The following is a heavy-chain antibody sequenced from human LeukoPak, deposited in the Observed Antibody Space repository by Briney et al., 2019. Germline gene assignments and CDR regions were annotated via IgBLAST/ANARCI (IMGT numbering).Heavy chain of an antibody. V-gene: IGHV4-31*03. J-gene: IGHJ4*02. D-gene: IGHD2-2*02. CDR1: GGSISSGGYY. CDR3: ARGTGALYGGDFDY. Sequence: SETLSLTCTVSGGSISSGGYYWSWIRQHPGKGLEWIVYIYYSGSTYYNPSLKSRVTMSVDTSKNQFSLKLSSVTAADTAVYYCARGTGALYGGDFDYWGQGTLVTVSS. CDR2: IYYSGST.